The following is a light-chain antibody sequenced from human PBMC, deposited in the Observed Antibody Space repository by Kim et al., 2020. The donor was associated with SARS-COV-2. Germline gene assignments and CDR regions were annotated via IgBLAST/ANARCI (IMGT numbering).Light chain of an antibody. Sequence: SYELTQPPSVSVSPGQTARITCSGDALPKQYAYWYQQKPGQAPVLVIYKDSERPSGIPERFSGSSSGTTVTLTISGVQAEDEADYYCQSADTSGTYREVFGGGTKVTVL. CDR3: QSADTSGTYREV. CDR2: KDS. V-gene: IGLV3-25*03. J-gene: IGLJ2*01. CDR1: ALPKQY.